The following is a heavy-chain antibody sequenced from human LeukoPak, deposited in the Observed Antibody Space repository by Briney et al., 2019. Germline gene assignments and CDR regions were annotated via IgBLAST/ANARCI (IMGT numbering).Heavy chain of an antibody. CDR3: AKNGVGATWGNYFDY. V-gene: IGHV3-23*01. D-gene: IGHD1-26*01. CDR1: GFTFSSYA. J-gene: IGHJ4*02. CDR2: ISGRGDST. Sequence: GGSLRLSCAASGFTFSSYAMSWVRQAPGKGLEWVSTISGRGDSTYYADSVKGRFTISRDNSKSTLYLQMNSLRADDTAVYYCAKNGVGATWGNYFDYWGQGTLVTVSS.